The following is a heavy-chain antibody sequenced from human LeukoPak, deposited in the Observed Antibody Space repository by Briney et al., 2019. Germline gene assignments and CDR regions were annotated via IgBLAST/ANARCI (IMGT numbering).Heavy chain of an antibody. Sequence: PSETLSLTCTVSGGSISSSSYYWGWISQPPGKGLEWIGEINHSGSTNYNPSLKSRVTISVDTSKNQFSLKLSSVTAADTAVYYCARETSQKGAHYMDVWGKGTTVTISS. CDR3: ARETSQKGAHYMDV. V-gene: IGHV4-39*07. J-gene: IGHJ6*03. CDR1: GGSISSSSYY. D-gene: IGHD3-16*01. CDR2: INHSGST.